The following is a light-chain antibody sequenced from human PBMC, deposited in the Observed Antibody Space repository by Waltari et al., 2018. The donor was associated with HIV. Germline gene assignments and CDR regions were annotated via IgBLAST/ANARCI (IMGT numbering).Light chain of an antibody. J-gene: IGLJ1*01. CDR3: SSYTSSSTFPYV. CDR2: EVS. V-gene: IGLV2-14*01. Sequence: QSALTQPASVSGSPGQSITISCTGTSSDVGGYNYVSWYQQHPGKAPKLMIYEVSTRPSGGSNRFAGSKSGNTASLTSSGLQAEDEADYYCSSYTSSSTFPYVFGTGTKVTVL. CDR1: SSDVGGYNY.